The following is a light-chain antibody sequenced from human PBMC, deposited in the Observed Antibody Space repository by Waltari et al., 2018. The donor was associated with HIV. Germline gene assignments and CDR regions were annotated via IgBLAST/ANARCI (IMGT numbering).Light chain of an antibody. CDR2: SNN. V-gene: IGLV1-44*01. J-gene: IGLJ3*02. CDR3: AAWDDSLNGRV. CDR1: SSNIGRNT. Sequence: QSVLTPPPSASGTPGQRVTISCSGSSSNIGRNTVNWYQQLPGTAPKLLIYSNNQRPSGVPDRFSGSKSGTSASLAISGLQSEDEADYYCAAWDDSLNGRVFGGGTKLTVL.